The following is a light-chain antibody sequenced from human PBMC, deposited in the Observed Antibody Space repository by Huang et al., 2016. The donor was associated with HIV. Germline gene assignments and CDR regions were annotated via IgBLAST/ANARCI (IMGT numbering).Light chain of an antibody. CDR2: AAS. Sequence: IRMTQSPSSLSASTGDRVTITCRANQDINNFLAWYQQRPGSVPKLLIYAASTLQSGVPSRFSGNASGTDFTLTIGCLHSEDVATYYCQQYDIHPLTFGPGTRVDIK. CDR1: QDINNF. V-gene: IGKV1-8*01. CDR3: QQYDIHPLT. J-gene: IGKJ3*01.